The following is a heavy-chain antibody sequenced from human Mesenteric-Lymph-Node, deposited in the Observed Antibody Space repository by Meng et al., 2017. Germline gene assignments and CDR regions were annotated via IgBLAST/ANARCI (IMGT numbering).Heavy chain of an antibody. V-gene: IGHV3-74*01. CDR1: GFSFSNYW. Sequence: EVQLVRSGGGLVQPGGSLRLSCAASGFSFSNYWMHWVRQAPGKGLVWVSFINTDGSNTAYADSVKGRFTISRDNAKNTLYLQMNSLRVEDTAIYYCADITAGFWGQGTLVTVSS. CDR3: ADITAGF. D-gene: IGHD3-10*01. CDR2: INTDGSNT. J-gene: IGHJ4*02.